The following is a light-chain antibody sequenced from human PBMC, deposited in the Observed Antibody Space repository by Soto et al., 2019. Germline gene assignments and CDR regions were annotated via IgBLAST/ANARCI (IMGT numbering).Light chain of an antibody. J-gene: IGKJ1*01. Sequence: DIQMTQSPFTLSGSLGDRVTITCRASQSIGYWLAWYQQKPGKAPKLLIYAASTWETGVPSRFSGSGFGAEFTLTIASLQPDDSATYYCQQYNSFSKTFGRGTKVDIK. CDR2: AAS. CDR1: QSIGYW. CDR3: QQYNSFSKT. V-gene: IGKV1-5*01.